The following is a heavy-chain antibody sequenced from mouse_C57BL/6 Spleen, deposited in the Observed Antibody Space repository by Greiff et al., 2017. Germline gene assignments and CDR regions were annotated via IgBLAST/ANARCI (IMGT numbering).Heavy chain of an antibody. CDR1: GYSITSGYY. D-gene: IGHD1-1*01. CDR3: ARAFDYYGSSPYFDY. J-gene: IGHJ2*01. Sequence: DVQLQESGPGLVKPSQSLSLTCSVTGYSITSGYYWNWIRQFPGNKLEWMGYISYDGSNNYNQSLKNRISITRDTSTTQFFLKLNSVTTEDTATYYCARAFDYYGSSPYFDYWGQGTTLTVST. V-gene: IGHV3-6*01. CDR2: ISYDGSN.